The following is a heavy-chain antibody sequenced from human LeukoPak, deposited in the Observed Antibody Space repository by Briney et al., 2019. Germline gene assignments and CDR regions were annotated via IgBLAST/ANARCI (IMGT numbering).Heavy chain of an antibody. CDR2: ISYDGSNK. Sequence: PGGSLRLSCAASGFTFSSYAMHWVRQAPGKGLEWVAVISYDGSNKYYADSVKGRFTISRDNSKNTLYLQMNSLRAEDTAVYYCAREGATISYYFDYWGQGTLVTVSS. CDR1: GFTFSSYA. CDR3: AREGATISYYFDY. D-gene: IGHD1-26*01. J-gene: IGHJ4*02. V-gene: IGHV3-30*04.